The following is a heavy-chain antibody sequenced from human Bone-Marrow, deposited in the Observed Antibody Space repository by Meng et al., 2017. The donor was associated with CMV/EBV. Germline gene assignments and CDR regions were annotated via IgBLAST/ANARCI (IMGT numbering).Heavy chain of an antibody. J-gene: IGHJ4*02. V-gene: IGHV4-34*01. Sequence: GSLRLSCAVYGGSFSGYYWSWIRQPPGKGLEWIGEINHSGSTNYNPSLKSRVTISVDTSKNQFSLKLSSVTAADTAVYYCARGGITGYCSSTSCYDDYWGQGTRVTVSS. CDR1: GGSFSGYY. CDR2: INHSGST. CDR3: ARGGITGYCSSTSCYDDY. D-gene: IGHD2-2*01.